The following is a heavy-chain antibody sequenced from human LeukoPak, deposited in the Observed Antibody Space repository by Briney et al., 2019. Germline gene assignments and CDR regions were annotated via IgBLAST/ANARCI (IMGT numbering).Heavy chain of an antibody. CDR2: INAGNGNT. Sequence: GASVKVSCKASGYTFTSYAMHWVRQAPGQRLEWMGWINAGNGNTKYSQKFQGRVTITRDTSASTAYMELSSLRSEDTAVYYCARDVVPAGVGTFDYWGQGTLVTVSS. CDR3: ARDVVPAGVGTFDY. D-gene: IGHD2-2*01. CDR1: GYTFTSYA. V-gene: IGHV1-3*01. J-gene: IGHJ4*02.